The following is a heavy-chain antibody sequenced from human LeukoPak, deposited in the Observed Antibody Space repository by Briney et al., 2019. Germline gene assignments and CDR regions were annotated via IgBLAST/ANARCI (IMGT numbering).Heavy chain of an antibody. CDR2: IKQDGSEK. Sequence: GSLRLSCAASGFTFSSYWMSWVRQAPGKGLEWVANIKQDGSEKYYVDSVKGRFTISRDNAKNSLYLQMNSLRAEDTAVYYCARVGCSGGSCYRRDAFDIWGQGTMVTVSS. V-gene: IGHV3-7*01. CDR1: GFTFSSYW. CDR3: ARVGCSGGSCYRRDAFDI. J-gene: IGHJ3*02. D-gene: IGHD2-15*01.